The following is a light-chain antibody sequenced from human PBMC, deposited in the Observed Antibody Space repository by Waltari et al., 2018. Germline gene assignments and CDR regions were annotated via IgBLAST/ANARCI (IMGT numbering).Light chain of an antibody. CDR1: QTVINTY. CDR3: QLSGSSLYT. J-gene: IGKJ2*01. CDR2: ATS. Sequence: IVLTQFPATLSLSPGERATLSCRASQTVINTYLAWYQPKPGQAPRLLIYATSTRAPGIPDRFSGSESGTDFTLTINRLEPEDFAVYFCQLSGSSLYTFGQGTKLAIK. V-gene: IGKV3-20*01.